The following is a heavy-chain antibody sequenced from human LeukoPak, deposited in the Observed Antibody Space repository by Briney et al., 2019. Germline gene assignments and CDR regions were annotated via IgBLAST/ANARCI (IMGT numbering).Heavy chain of an antibody. V-gene: IGHV4-59*08. CDR2: IYNSRST. Sequence: SETLSLTCTVSGGSTSSYYWTWIRQPPGERLEWIGYIYNSRSTNYNPALNSRVTISADASKNQFSLKLSSVTAADTAVYYCARRNVLTEGEAFDVWGQGTMVTVSS. CDR1: GGSTSSYY. J-gene: IGHJ3*01. D-gene: IGHD3-9*01. CDR3: ARRNVLTEGEAFDV.